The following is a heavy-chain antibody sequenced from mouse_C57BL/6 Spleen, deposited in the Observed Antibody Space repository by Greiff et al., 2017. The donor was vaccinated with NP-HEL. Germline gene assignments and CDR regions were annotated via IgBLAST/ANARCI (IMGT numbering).Heavy chain of an antibody. CDR2: ILPGSGST. Sequence: QVQLQQSGAELMKPGASVKLSCKATGYTFTGYWIEWVKQRPGHGLEWIGEILPGSGSTNYNAKFKGKATFTADTSYNTAYMQLSSLTTEHSAIYYCARWNSNPWVAYWGQGTLVTVSA. D-gene: IGHD2-5*01. CDR1: GYTFTGYW. J-gene: IGHJ3*01. CDR3: ARWNSNPWVAY. V-gene: IGHV1-9*01.